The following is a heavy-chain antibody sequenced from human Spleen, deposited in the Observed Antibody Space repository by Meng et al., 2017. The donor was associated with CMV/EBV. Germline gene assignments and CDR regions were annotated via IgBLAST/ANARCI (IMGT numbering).Heavy chain of an antibody. V-gene: IGHV1-18*01. CDR1: GYTFTSYG. CDR2: ISAYNGNT. Sequence: ASVKVSCKASGYTFTSYGISWVRQAPGQGLEWMGWISAYNGNTNYAQKLQGRVTLTTDTSTNTVYMELRSLRADDTAVYYCARNSVGMDVWGQGTTVTVSS. CDR3: ARNSVGMDV. J-gene: IGHJ6*02.